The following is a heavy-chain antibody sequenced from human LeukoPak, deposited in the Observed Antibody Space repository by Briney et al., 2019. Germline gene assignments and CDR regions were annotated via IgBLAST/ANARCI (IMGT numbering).Heavy chain of an antibody. V-gene: IGHV4-31*03. CDR3: ARGYVIMIRGVPNWFDP. Sequence: SQTLSLTCTVSGGSISSGGYYWSWIRQHPGKGLEWIGYIYYSGSTYYNPSLKSRVTISVDTSKNQFSLKLSSVTAADTAVYYCARGYVIMIRGVPNWFDPWGQGTLVTVSS. CDR2: IYYSGST. CDR1: GGSISSGGYY. D-gene: IGHD3-10*01. J-gene: IGHJ5*02.